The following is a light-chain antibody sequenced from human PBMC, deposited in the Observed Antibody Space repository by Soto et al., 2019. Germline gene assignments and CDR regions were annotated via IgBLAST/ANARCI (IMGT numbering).Light chain of an antibody. V-gene: IGKV3-11*01. CDR3: QQRSNWPRT. CDR1: QSVTKY. CDR2: DAS. Sequence: EIVLTQSPATLSLSPGERATLSSRASQSVTKYLAWYQQKPGQAPRLLIYDASNRATGIPARFSGSGSGTDFTLTISSLEPEDFVVYYCQQRSNWPRTFGQGTKVEIK. J-gene: IGKJ1*01.